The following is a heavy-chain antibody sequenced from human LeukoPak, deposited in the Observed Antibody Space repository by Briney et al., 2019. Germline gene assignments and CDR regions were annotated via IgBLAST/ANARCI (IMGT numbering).Heavy chain of an antibody. Sequence: ASVKVSCKASGYTFTSYGISWVRQAPGQGLEWMGWISAHNGNTNYAQKLQGRVTMTTDTSTSTASMELRSLRSDDTAVYYCARAINYYGSGSYGGYFDYWGQGTLVTVSS. CDR3: ARAINYYGSGSYGGYFDY. CDR1: GYTFTSYG. J-gene: IGHJ4*02. D-gene: IGHD3-10*01. V-gene: IGHV1-18*01. CDR2: ISAHNGNT.